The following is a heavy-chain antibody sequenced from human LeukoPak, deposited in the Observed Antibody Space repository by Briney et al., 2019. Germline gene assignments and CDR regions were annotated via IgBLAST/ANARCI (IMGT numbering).Heavy chain of an antibody. V-gene: IGHV1-69*02. CDR1: GGTFSDYT. Sequence: SGKVSCKASGGTFSDYTINWVRQAPGQGLEWMGRIIPIVDIPNYAQKFQGRVTITADKSTSTAYMELSSLRSEDTAVYYCASLPVDTSMVSDYWGQGTLVTVSS. CDR3: ASLPVDTSMVSDY. J-gene: IGHJ4*02. CDR2: IIPIVDIP. D-gene: IGHD5-18*01.